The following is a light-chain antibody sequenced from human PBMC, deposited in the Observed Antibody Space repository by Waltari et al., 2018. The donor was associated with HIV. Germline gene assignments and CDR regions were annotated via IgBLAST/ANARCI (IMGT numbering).Light chain of an antibody. Sequence: QSALTQEASVSGTVGQKVTLSCTGNSNNIGNYAVGWYQQISHGAPNTVVFGNSRPSGIPDRFSGSRSGTIASLTISGLQPEDEAVYYCSTWDFSLNSVVFGGGTKLTV. J-gene: IGLJ2*01. V-gene: IGLV1-44*01. CDR3: STWDFSLNSVV. CDR1: SNNIGNYA. CDR2: GNS.